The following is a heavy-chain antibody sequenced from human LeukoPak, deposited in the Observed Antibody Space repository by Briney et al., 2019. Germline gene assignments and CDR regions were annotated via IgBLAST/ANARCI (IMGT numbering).Heavy chain of an antibody. V-gene: IGHV4-59*02. CDR3: ARARDGYNLVDD. CDR1: GGSVSSYY. J-gene: IGHJ4*02. Sequence: SETLSLKCTVSGGSVSSYYWSWLRQPPGKGLEWIGYIYYSGSTNYNPSLKSRVTISVDKYKSQFSLKLSSVTAADTAVYYCARARDGYNLVDDWGQGTLVTVSS. CDR2: IYYSGST. D-gene: IGHD5-24*01.